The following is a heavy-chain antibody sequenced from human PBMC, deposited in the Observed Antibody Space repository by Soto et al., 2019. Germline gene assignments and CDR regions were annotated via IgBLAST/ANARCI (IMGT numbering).Heavy chain of an antibody. Sequence: QLQLQESGPGLVKPSETLSLTCTVSGGSISSSSYYWGWIRQPPGKGLEWIGSIYYSGSTYYNPSLKSRVTISVDTSKNQFSLKLSSVTAADTAVYYCARYQPSGTTFFDYWGQGTLVTVSS. CDR1: GGSISSSSYY. V-gene: IGHV4-39*01. CDR3: ARYQPSGTTFFDY. D-gene: IGHD1-7*01. J-gene: IGHJ4*02. CDR2: IYYSGST.